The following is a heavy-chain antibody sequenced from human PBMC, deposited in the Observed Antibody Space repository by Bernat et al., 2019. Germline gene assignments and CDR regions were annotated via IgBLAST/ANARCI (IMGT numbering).Heavy chain of an antibody. CDR3: ARGTREGRVGSYYSY. V-gene: IGHV3-30-3*01. J-gene: IGHJ4*02. CDR1: GFTFSSYA. Sequence: QVQLVESGGGVVQPGRSLRLSCAASGFTFSSYAMHWVRQAPGKGREWVAVISYDGSNKYYADSVKGQFTISRDNSKNTLYLQMNSLRAEDTAVYYCARGTREGRVGSYYSYWGQGTLVTVSS. D-gene: IGHD1-26*01. CDR2: ISYDGSNK.